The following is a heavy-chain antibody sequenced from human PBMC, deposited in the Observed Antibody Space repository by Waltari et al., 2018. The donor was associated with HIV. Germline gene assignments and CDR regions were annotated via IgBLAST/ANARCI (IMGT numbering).Heavy chain of an antibody. CDR1: GFTFRNYW. V-gene: IGHV3-74*01. CDR2: MNSDGSSI. J-gene: IGHJ4*02. CDR3: ARDYDIYGHTLVDY. Sequence: EVQLVESGGGLVQPGGSLRLSCAGSGFTFRNYWMHWVRQAPGKGLVWVSRMNSDGSSISYADSVKGRFTISRDNAETTLYLQMNSLRAEDTAVYYCARDYDIYGHTLVDYWGQGTLVTVSS. D-gene: IGHD5-18*01.